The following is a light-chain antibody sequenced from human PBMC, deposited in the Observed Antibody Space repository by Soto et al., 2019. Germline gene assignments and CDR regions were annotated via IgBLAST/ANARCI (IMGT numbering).Light chain of an antibody. CDR1: SSNIGEDYD. CDR3: RSYDSRQSGWV. J-gene: IGLJ3*02. V-gene: IGLV1-40*01. Sequence: QSVLTQPPSVSGAPGQSVTISCTGSSSNIGEDYDVPWYQQVPGTAPKLLLYGNDNRPSGVPDRISGSKSGTSASLAITGLQAEDGGDYHWRSYDSRQSGWVCGGGPTLTVL. CDR2: GND.